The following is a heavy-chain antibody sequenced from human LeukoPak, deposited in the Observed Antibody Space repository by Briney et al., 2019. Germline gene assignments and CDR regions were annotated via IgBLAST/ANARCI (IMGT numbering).Heavy chain of an antibody. Sequence: GGSLRLSCAASGFTFSNYWMSWVRQAPGKGLEWVASTKQDGGVKQYVDSVKGRFAISRDNAKDSLYLQMNSLRAEDTAVYYCAXDXGWXVAAGTTKWFDSWGQGPLVTVSS. J-gene: IGHJ5*01. V-gene: IGHV3-7*01. CDR2: TKQDGGVK. D-gene: IGHD1-1*01. CDR1: GFTFSNYW. CDR3: AXDXGWXVAAGTTKWFDS.